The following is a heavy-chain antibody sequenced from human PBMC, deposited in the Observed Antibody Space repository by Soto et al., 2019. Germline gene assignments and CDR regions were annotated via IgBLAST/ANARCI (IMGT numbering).Heavy chain of an antibody. CDR2: ISYSGST. CDR3: AREGSYYDSSGYRPVPYFDL. CDR1: GGSISSGNYY. J-gene: IGHJ2*01. Sequence: SETLSLTCTVSGGSISSGNYYWSWIRQPPGKGLEWIGFISYSGSTYYNASLKSRVTISVDTSKNQFSLKLSSVTAADTAVYYCAREGSYYDSSGYRPVPYFDLWGRGTLVTVSS. V-gene: IGHV4-30-4*02. D-gene: IGHD3-22*01.